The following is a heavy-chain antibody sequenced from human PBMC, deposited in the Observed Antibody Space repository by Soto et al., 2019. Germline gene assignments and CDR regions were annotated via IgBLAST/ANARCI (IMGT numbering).Heavy chain of an antibody. D-gene: IGHD6-19*01. CDR1: GFSISNYE. J-gene: IGHJ4*02. CDR3: ARNPSGQWVVPLYCDL. V-gene: IGHV3-48*03. Sequence: PGGSLRLSCVASGFSISNYEMNWVRQAPGKGLEWVSYISGSGSTVYCADSVKGRFTISRDNAKNSVYLQINTLRVEDTAIYYCARNPSGQWVVPLYCDLWGQGTLVTVSS. CDR2: ISGSGSTV.